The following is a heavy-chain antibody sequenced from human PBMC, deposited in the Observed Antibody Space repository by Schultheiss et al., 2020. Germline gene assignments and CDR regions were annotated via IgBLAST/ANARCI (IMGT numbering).Heavy chain of an antibody. CDR2: IYTNGNT. D-gene: IGHD5-18*01. J-gene: IGHJ4*02. V-gene: IGHV4-4*07. CDR1: GGSISSYY. Sequence: SETLSLTCTVSGGSISSYYWSWVRQPAGKGLEWIGRIYTNGNTNYNPSLESRLTMSVDTSKNQFSLKLNSVTAADTAVYYCARDTAVGGYFDSWGQGTLVTVSS. CDR3: ARDTAVGGYFDS.